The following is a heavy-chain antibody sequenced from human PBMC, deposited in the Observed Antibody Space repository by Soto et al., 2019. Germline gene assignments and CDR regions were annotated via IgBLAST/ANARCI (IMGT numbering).Heavy chain of an antibody. CDR3: ARGLHGSCCTDY. CDR2: IYSGGST. D-gene: IGHD2-15*01. V-gene: IGHV3-66*01. J-gene: IGHJ4*02. Sequence: EVPLVESGGGLVQPGGSLRLSCAASGFTVSSNYMSWVRQAPGKGLEWVSVIYSGGSTYYADSVKGRFTISRDNSKNTLYLQMNSLRAEDTAVYYCARGLHGSCCTDYWGQGTLVTVSS. CDR1: GFTVSSNY.